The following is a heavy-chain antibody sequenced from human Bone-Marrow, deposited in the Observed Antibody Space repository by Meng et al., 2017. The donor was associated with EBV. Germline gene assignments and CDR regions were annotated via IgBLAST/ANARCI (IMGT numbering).Heavy chain of an antibody. CDR1: GGTFSSYA. V-gene: IGHV1-69*01. Sequence: QVQLVQSGAGETKPGSSVTFSCKASGGTFSSYAISWVRQAPGQGLEWMGGIIPIFGTANYAQKFQGRVTITADESTSTAYMELSSLRSEDTAVYYCASFHDYGDYANWFDPWGQGTLVTVSS. J-gene: IGHJ5*02. D-gene: IGHD4-17*01. CDR2: IIPIFGTA. CDR3: ASFHDYGDYANWFDP.